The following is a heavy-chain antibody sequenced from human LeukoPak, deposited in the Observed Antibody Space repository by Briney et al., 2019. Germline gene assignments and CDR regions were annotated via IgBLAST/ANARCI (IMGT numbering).Heavy chain of an antibody. V-gene: IGHV3-7*03. D-gene: IGHD6-13*01. CDR1: GFTFRNYW. J-gene: IGHJ4*02. CDR3: ARHPNSNWDY. Sequence: GGSLRLSCAASGFTFRNYWMSWVRQVPGKGLEWVVNINGGGNEKNYVDSVKGRFTASRDNAQNSLYLQVNSLRVEDTAVYYCARHPNSNWDYWGQGTLVTVSS. CDR2: INGGGNEK.